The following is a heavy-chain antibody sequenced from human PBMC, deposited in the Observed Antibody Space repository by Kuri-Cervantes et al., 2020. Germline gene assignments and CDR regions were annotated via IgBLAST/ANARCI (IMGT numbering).Heavy chain of an antibody. D-gene: IGHD4-17*01. Sequence: SETLSLTCTVSGGSISSGDYYWSWIRQPPGTGLEWIGTLYQSGSAYYNPSLKSRVTISVDTSKNQFSLKVNSVTAADTAVYYCARANGDYYFDYWGQGTLVTVSS. CDR1: GGSISSGDYY. CDR2: LYQSGSA. J-gene: IGHJ4*02. V-gene: IGHV4-39*07. CDR3: ARANGDYYFDY.